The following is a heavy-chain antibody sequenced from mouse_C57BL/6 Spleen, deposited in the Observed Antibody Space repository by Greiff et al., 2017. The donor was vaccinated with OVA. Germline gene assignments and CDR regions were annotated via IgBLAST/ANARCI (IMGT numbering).Heavy chain of an antibody. CDR1: GYTFTSYW. CDR3: ARLGGSSYGY. D-gene: IGHD1-1*01. Sequence: VQLQQPGAELVKPGASVKLSCKASGYTFTSYWMQWVKQRPGQGLEWIGEIAPSDIYTNYNPKFKGKATLTVDTSSSTAYMQLSSLTSEDSAVYYCARLGGSSYGYWGQGTTLTVAS. J-gene: IGHJ2*01. V-gene: IGHV1-50*01. CDR2: IAPSDIYT.